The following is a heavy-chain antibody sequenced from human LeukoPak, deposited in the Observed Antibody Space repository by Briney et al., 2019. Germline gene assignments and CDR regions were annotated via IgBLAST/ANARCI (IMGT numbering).Heavy chain of an antibody. J-gene: IGHJ5*02. V-gene: IGHV3-48*03. CDR1: GFTFSSYE. CDR3: TRDRMPKIPPFSP. CDR2: ISSIGSIM. D-gene: IGHD2-15*01. Sequence: AGSLRLSCAVSGFTFSSYEMNWVRQAPGKGLEWVSYISSIGSIMYYANSVKGRFTISRDKAKHSLYLPTSSLRAEDTAVYYCTRDRMPKIPPFSPWGQGALVTVSS.